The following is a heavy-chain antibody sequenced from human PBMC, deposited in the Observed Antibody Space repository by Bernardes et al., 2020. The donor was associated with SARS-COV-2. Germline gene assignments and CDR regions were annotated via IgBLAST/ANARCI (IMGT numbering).Heavy chain of an antibody. CDR2: IKQDGSEK. V-gene: IGHV3-7*01. CDR3: ARVRYYDSSGSDAFDI. D-gene: IGHD3-22*01. Sequence: GGSLRLWCAASGFTFSSYCMSWVRKAPGKGLEWVANIKQDGSEKYYVDSVKGRFTISRDNAKNSLYLQMNSLRAEDTAVYYCARVRYYDSSGSDAFDIWGQGTMVTVSS. J-gene: IGHJ3*02. CDR1: GFTFSSYC.